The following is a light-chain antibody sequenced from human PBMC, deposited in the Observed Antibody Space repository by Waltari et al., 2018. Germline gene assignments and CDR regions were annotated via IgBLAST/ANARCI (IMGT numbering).Light chain of an antibody. V-gene: IGKV3-20*01. CDR3: QQYGSSPPIS. Sequence: EIVLTQSPGTLSLSPGERITLSCRASQSVSSKYLAWYQQKPGQAPRLLIYGASSRATGIPDRFSGSGSETDFTLTISRLEPEDFAVYYCQQYGSSPPISFGQGTRLEIK. J-gene: IGKJ5*01. CDR2: GAS. CDR1: QSVSSKY.